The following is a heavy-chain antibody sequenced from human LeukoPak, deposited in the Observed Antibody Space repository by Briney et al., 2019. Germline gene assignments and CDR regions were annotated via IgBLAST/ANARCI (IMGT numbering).Heavy chain of an antibody. V-gene: IGHV4-34*01. Sequence: SETLSLTCAVYGGSFSGYYWSWIRQPPGKGLEWIGEINHSGSTNYNPSLKSRVTISVDTSKNQFSLKLSSVTAADTAVYYCAREGGGFDYWGQGTLVTVSS. D-gene: IGHD3-16*01. CDR2: INHSGST. CDR1: GGSFSGYY. J-gene: IGHJ4*02. CDR3: AREGGGFDY.